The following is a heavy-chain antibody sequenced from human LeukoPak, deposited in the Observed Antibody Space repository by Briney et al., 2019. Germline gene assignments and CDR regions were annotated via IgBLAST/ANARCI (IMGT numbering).Heavy chain of an antibody. CDR2: INPSGGST. CDR3: ARDNSVEDTAWWFDP. J-gene: IGHJ5*02. D-gene: IGHD4-23*01. V-gene: IGHV1-46*01. Sequence: ASVKVSCKASGYTFTSYYMHWVRQAPGQGLEWMRIINPSGGSTSYAQKFQGRVTMTRDMSTSTDYMERGSLRSEDTAVYYCARDNSVEDTAWWFDPWGQGTLVTVSS. CDR1: GYTFTSYY.